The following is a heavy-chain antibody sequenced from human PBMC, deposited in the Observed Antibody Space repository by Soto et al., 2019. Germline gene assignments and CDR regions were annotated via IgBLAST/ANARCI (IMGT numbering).Heavy chain of an antibody. D-gene: IGHD6-19*01. J-gene: IGHJ4*02. V-gene: IGHV1-3*01. Sequence: QVQLVQSGAEVKKPGASVKVSCKASGYTFTSYAMHWVRQAPGQRLEWMGWINAGNGNTKYSQKFQGRVTITRDTSASTAYMELSSLRSEDTAVYYCASVGIAVAGTVDYWCQGTLVTVSS. CDR1: GYTFTSYA. CDR3: ASVGIAVAGTVDY. CDR2: INAGNGNT.